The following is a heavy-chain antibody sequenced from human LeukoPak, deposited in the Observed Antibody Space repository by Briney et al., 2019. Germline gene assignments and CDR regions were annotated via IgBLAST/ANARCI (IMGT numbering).Heavy chain of an antibody. Sequence: PSETLSLTCGVYGGSLSGYYWSWIRQPPGKGLEWIGEINRSGSTNYNPSLKSRVTMSVDTSKNQFSLNLSSVTAADTAVYYCARLKYYYDSSGYRAEYFQHWGQGTLVTAS. J-gene: IGHJ1*01. CDR3: ARLKYYYDSSGYRAEYFQH. D-gene: IGHD3-22*01. CDR2: INRSGST. V-gene: IGHV4-34*01. CDR1: GGSLSGYY.